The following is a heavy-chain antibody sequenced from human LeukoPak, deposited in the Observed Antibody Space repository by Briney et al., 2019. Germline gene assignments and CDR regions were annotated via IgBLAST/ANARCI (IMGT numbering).Heavy chain of an antibody. CDR2: IYTSGSS. CDR3: ASESDILTGYAIDY. D-gene: IGHD3-9*01. J-gene: IGHJ4*02. V-gene: IGHV4-4*07. CDR1: GGSISSYY. Sequence: SETLSLTCTVSGGSISSYYWSWIRQPAGKGLEWIVRIYTSGSSNCSPSLKSRVTMSVVTSKNQFSMKLSSVTAADTAVYDWASESDILTGYAIDYWGQGTLVTVSS.